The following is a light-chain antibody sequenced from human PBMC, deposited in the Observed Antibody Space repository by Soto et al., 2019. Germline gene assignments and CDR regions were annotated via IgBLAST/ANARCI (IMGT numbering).Light chain of an antibody. CDR1: QNIRTK. CDR2: GAS. V-gene: IGKV3-15*01. Sequence: IVMTQSPVTLSVSPGEGATLSCSASQNIRTKLAWYQQKPGQAPRLLISGASTRATGIPVRFSGSGSGTEFALAISSLQSEDFAVYYCQQYNNWPPITFGQGTLLE. J-gene: IGKJ5*01. CDR3: QQYNNWPPIT.